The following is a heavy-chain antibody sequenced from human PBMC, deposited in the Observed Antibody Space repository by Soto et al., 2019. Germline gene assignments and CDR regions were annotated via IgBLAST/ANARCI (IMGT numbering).Heavy chain of an antibody. D-gene: IGHD3-9*01. CDR2: IGSSSSYT. CDR3: ARRRPTGYYNY. V-gene: IGHV3-11*05. CDR1: GFPFSDYY. J-gene: IGHJ4*02. Sequence: QVQLVESGGDLVKPGGSLRLSCAASGFPFSDYYMSWIRQAPGKGPEWVSSIGSSSSYTNYADSVKGRFTISRDNDKNSLYLQMNSLRAEDTAVYYCARRRPTGYYNYWGQGTLVTVSA.